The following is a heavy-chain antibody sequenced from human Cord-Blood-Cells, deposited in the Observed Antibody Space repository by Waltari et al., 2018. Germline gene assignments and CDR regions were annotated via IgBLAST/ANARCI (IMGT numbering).Heavy chain of an antibody. Sequence: EVQLVESGGGLVEAGGSLRLSCAASGLTFSSFWLTLVRRAPGKGLEWEGDIKQEECDKYDVDPVKGRFTQYRDNAKNALYLQMNSLRAVDTAVYYCASDELGSPYYFDYLGQGTLVTVSS. D-gene: IGHD7-27*01. CDR2: IKQEECDK. V-gene: IGHV3-7*01. CDR3: ASDELGSPYYFDY. CDR1: GLTFSSFW. J-gene: IGHJ4*02.